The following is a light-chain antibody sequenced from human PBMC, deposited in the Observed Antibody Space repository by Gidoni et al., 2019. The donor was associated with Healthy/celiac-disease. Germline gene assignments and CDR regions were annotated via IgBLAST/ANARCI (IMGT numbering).Light chain of an antibody. V-gene: IGLV3-25*03. Sequence: YELTQPPSVAVSPGQTARITCSGDALPKQYAHWYQQKPGQAPVLVIYKDSERPAGIPERFSGSSSGTTVTLTISGVQAEDEADYYCQSADSSGTYVFGTGTKVTVL. CDR3: QSADSSGTYV. CDR2: KDS. J-gene: IGLJ1*01. CDR1: ALPKQY.